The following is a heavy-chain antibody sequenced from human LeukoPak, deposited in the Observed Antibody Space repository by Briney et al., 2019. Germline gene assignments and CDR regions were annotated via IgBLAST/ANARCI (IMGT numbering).Heavy chain of an antibody. CDR1: GYSISGGYY. CDR3: ARGPYSYDSSGAFDI. CDR2: IHYSGST. J-gene: IGHJ3*02. V-gene: IGHV4-38-2*02. D-gene: IGHD3-22*01. Sequence: SETLSLTCSVSGYSISGGYYWGWVRQPPGQGLEWIGTIHYSGSTSYNPSLESRVTISVDPSKNQFSLKVTSVTAADTAVYFCARGPYSYDSSGAFDIWGQGTMVTVSS.